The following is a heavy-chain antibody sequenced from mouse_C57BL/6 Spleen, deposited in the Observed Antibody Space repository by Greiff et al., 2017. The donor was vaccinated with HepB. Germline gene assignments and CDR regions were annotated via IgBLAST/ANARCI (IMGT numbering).Heavy chain of an antibody. CDR3: ARYPAYYGSSYRYAMDY. CDR1: GYTFTSYW. D-gene: IGHD1-1*01. CDR2: INPSNGGT. V-gene: IGHV1-53*01. J-gene: IGHJ4*01. Sequence: VQLQQPGTELVKPGASVKLSCKASGYTFTSYWMHWVKQRPGQGLEWIGNINPSNGGTNYNEKFKSKATLTVDKSSSTAYMQLSSLTSEDSAVYYCARYPAYYGSSYRYAMDYWGQGTSVTVSS.